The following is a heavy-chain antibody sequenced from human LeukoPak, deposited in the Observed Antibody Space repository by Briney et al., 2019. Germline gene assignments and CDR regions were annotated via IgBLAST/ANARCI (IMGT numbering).Heavy chain of an antibody. CDR2: ISWNSGTI. CDR3: ARDLSAAFDF. Sequence: GGSLRLSCAASGFTFDDYVMNWVRQAPGKGLEWVSGISWNSGTIGYADSVKGRFTISRDDSKNTLFLDMSNLRVEDTALYYCARDLSAAFDFWGQGVLVTVSS. D-gene: IGHD6-19*01. CDR1: GFTFDDYV. V-gene: IGHV3-9*01. J-gene: IGHJ4*02.